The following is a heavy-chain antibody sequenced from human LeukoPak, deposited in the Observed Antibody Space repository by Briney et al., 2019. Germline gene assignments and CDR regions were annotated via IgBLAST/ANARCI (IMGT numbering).Heavy chain of an antibody. Sequence: PGGSLRLSCAASGFTFSSYWMSWVRQAPGKGLEWVANIKQDGSEKYYVDSVKGRFTISRDNAKNSLYLQMNSLRAEDTAVYYCARGGGYDQYYYYYYYMDVWGKETTVTVSS. CDR1: GFTFSSYW. V-gene: IGHV3-7*01. CDR2: IKQDGSEK. D-gene: IGHD5-12*01. CDR3: ARGGGYDQYYYYYYYMDV. J-gene: IGHJ6*03.